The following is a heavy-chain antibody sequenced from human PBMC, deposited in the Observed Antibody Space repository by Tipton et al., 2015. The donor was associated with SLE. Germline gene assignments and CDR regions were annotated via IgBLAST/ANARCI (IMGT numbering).Heavy chain of an antibody. V-gene: IGHV4-39*07. CDR3: ARDRVPYSSGCFDI. CDR1: GGSISSSSYY. CDR2: IYYSGST. Sequence: TLSLTCAVSGGSISSSSYYWGWIRQPPGKGLEWIGSIYYSGSTNYNPSLKSRVTISVDTSKNQFSLKLSSVTAADTAVYYCARDRVPYSSGCFDIWGQGTMVTVSS. D-gene: IGHD6-19*01. J-gene: IGHJ3*02.